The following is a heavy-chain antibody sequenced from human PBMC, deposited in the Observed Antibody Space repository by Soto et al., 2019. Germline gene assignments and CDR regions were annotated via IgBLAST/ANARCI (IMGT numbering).Heavy chain of an antibody. J-gene: IGHJ4*02. D-gene: IGHD2-2*01. V-gene: IGHV1-2*02. CDR3: ARGGIVVVPAPHLFDY. CDR2: INPDNGGT. CDR1: GYTFTDYA. Sequence: SSVKVSCTTSGYTFTDYAMHWVRQAPGQRLEWMGWINPDNGGTNYAQKFQGRVTMTRDTSISTAYMELSRLRSDDTAVYYCARGGIVVVPAPHLFDYWGQGTLVTVSS.